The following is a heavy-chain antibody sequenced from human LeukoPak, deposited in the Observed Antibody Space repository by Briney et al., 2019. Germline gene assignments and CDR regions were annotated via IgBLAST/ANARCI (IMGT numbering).Heavy chain of an antibody. CDR3: AKEVTSGDYGPFDY. J-gene: IGHJ4*02. CDR2: ISGSGGST. Sequence: GGSLTLSCAASGFTFSSYAMRWLRQAPGKGLEWVSAISGSGGSTYYADSVKGRFTISRDNSKNTLYLQMNSLRAEDTAVYYCAKEVTSGDYGPFDYWGQGTLVTVSS. CDR1: GFTFSSYA. V-gene: IGHV3-23*01. D-gene: IGHD4-17*01.